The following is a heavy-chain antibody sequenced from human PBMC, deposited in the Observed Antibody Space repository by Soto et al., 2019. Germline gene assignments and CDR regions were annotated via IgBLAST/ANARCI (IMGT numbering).Heavy chain of an antibody. J-gene: IGHJ4*02. CDR3: ASGTFNDISFDS. D-gene: IGHD2-21*01. CDR1: GGSIDTGGFY. Sequence: QVQLQESGPGLVKPSQTLTLTCSVSGGSIDTGGFYWSWARQLPGKALQWIGYIYYTGAAYYNPALKSRVIISLDTSANQFSRSLTSLTAADTAVYYCASGTFNDISFDSWGQGRLVTVSS. V-gene: IGHV4-31*03. CDR2: IYYTGAA.